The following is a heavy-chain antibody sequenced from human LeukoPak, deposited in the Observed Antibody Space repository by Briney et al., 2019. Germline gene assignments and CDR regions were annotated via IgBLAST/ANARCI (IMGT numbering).Heavy chain of an antibody. CDR1: GGSFSGYY. J-gene: IGHJ6*03. Sequence: SETLSLTCAVYGGSFSGYYWSWIRQPPGKGLEWIGEINHSGSTNYNPSLKSRVTISVDTSKNQFSLKLSSVTAEDTALYHCARSPRIAAVYMDVWGKGTTVTISS. CDR3: ARSPRIAAVYMDV. D-gene: IGHD6-13*01. CDR2: INHSGST. V-gene: IGHV4-34*01.